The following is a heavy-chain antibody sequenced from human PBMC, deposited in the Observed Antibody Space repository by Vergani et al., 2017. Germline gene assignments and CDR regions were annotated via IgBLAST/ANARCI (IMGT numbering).Heavy chain of an antibody. Sequence: QVQLVQSGAEVKKPGSSVKVSCKASGGTFSSYAISWVRQAPGQGLEWMGGIIPIFGTANYAKKFQGRVTITADESTSTAYMELSSLRSEDTAVYYCAIKDPHIVVVPAALYYYYYYMDVWGKGTTVTVSS. CDR2: IIPIFGTA. V-gene: IGHV1-69*01. D-gene: IGHD2-2*01. CDR3: AIKDPHIVVVPAALYYYYYYMDV. J-gene: IGHJ6*03. CDR1: GGTFSSYA.